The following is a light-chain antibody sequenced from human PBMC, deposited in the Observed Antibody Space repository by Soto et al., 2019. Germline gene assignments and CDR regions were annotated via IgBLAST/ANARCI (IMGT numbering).Light chain of an antibody. CDR2: GAS. Sequence: EIVMTQSPATLSVSPGESATLSCRASQSVSSNLAWCQQKPGQAPRVIMYGASSRATGIPDRFSGSGSGTDFTLTISRLEPEDFAVYYCQQYGSSPRTFGQGTKVDI. CDR1: QSVSSN. J-gene: IGKJ1*01. V-gene: IGKV3-20*01. CDR3: QQYGSSPRT.